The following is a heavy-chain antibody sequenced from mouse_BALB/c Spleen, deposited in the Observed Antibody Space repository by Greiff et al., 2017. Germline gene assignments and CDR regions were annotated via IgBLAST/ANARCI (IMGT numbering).Heavy chain of an antibody. Sequence: QVQLKESGPGLVAPSQTLSITCPVSGFSLTSYGVHWVRQPPGKGLEWLGVIWAGGSTNYNSALMSRLSISKDNSKSQVFLKMNSLQTDDTAMYYCARDHYYAMDYWGQGTSVTVSS. V-gene: IGHV2-9*02. CDR2: IWAGGST. CDR3: ARDHYYAMDY. CDR1: GFSLTSYG. J-gene: IGHJ4*01.